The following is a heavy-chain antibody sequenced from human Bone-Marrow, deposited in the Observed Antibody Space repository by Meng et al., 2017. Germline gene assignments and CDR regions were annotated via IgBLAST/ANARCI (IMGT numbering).Heavy chain of an antibody. V-gene: IGHV3-7*03. D-gene: IGHD5-18*01. CDR1: GGSISSYY. CDR2: IKQDGSEK. Sequence: ETLSLTCTVSGGSISSYYWSWIRQPPGKGLEWVANIKQDGSEKYYVDSVKGRFTISRDNAKNSLYLQMNSLRAEDTAVYYCATEGDSYGFDYWGQGTLVTVSS. J-gene: IGHJ4*02. CDR3: ATEGDSYGFDY.